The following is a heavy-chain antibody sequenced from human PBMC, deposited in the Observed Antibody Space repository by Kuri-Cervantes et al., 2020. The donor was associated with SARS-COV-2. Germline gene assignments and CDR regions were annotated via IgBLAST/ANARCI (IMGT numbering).Heavy chain of an antibody. V-gene: IGHV3-30-3*01. CDR1: GFTFSSYA. CDR3: ASGAVTPGDAFDI. J-gene: IGHJ3*02. D-gene: IGHD4-23*01. CDR2: ISYDGSNK. Sequence: GGSLRLSCAASGFTFSSYAMHWVRQAPGKGLEWVAVISYDGSNKYYADSVKGRFTISRDNSKNTLYLQMNSLRAEDTAVYYCASGAVTPGDAFDIWGQGTMVTVSS.